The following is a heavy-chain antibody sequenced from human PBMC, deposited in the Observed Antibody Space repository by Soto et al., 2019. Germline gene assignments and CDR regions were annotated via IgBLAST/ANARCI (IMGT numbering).Heavy chain of an antibody. J-gene: IGHJ4*02. Sequence: EVQLLESGGGLVQPGGSLRLSCAASGFTFSSYAMSWVRQAPGKGLEWVSAISGSGGSTYYADSVKGRFTISRDNSKNTLHLQMNSLRAEDTAVYYCAKDSQRYDSSGYDYWGQGTLVTVSS. V-gene: IGHV3-23*01. CDR1: GFTFSSYA. CDR3: AKDSQRYDSSGYDY. CDR2: ISGSGGST. D-gene: IGHD3-22*01.